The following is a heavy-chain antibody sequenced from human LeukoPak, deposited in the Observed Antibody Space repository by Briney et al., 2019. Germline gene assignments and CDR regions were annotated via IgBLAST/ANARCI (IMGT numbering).Heavy chain of an antibody. CDR2: ISSSGSTI. D-gene: IGHD2/OR15-2a*01. CDR3: ARVSIGLDAFDI. V-gene: IGHV3-48*03. J-gene: IGHJ3*02. Sequence: TGGSLRLSCAASGFTFSSYEMNWVRQAPGKGLEWVSYISSSGSTIYYADSVKGRFTISRDNAKNSLYLQMNSLRAEDTAVYYCARVSIGLDAFDIWGQGTMVTVSS. CDR1: GFTFSSYE.